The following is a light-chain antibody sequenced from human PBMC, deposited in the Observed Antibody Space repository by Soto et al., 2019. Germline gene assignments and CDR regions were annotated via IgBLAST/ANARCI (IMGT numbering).Light chain of an antibody. Sequence: EIVLTQSPATLSVSPGERATLSCRARLSVSRNLAWYQQKPGQAPRLLIFDASTRATGIPARFSGSGSGTEFTLTITSLQSEDFAVYYCQQYNAWPRTFGQGTKVDIK. V-gene: IGKV3-15*01. J-gene: IGKJ1*01. CDR3: QQYNAWPRT. CDR2: DAS. CDR1: LSVSRN.